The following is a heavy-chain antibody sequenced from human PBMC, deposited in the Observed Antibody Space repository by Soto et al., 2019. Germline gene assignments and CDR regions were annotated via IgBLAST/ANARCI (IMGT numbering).Heavy chain of an antibody. CDR1: GYTHTSYA. D-gene: IGHD3-3*01. Sequence: ASVKVSCQASGYTHTSYAVHWVRQDPGQRLEWMGWISAYNGNTNYAQKLQGRVTMTTDTSTSTAYMELRSLRSDDTAVYYCARTLNDFWSGYYSPEGSGGMDVWGQGTTVSVPS. V-gene: IGHV1-18*01. J-gene: IGHJ6*02. CDR3: ARTLNDFWSGYYSPEGSGGMDV. CDR2: ISAYNGNT.